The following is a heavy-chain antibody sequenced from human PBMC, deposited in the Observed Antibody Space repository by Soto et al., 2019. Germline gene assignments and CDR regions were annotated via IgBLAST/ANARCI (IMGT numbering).Heavy chain of an antibody. J-gene: IGHJ1*01. Sequence: SVKEYLKASGGAFSSLGISLVRQAPGQGLEWMGGIIPVFGRPNYAQRFRGRLTITADESTNTSYMELIDLTSEDTAVYYCAREASGYDFWGQGTQVTVSS. CDR3: AREASGYDF. D-gene: IGHD5-12*01. CDR2: IIPVFGRP. CDR1: GGAFSSLG. V-gene: IGHV1-69*13.